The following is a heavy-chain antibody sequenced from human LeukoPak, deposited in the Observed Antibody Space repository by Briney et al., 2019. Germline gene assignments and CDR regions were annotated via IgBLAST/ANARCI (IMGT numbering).Heavy chain of an antibody. D-gene: IGHD3-22*01. V-gene: IGHV3-23*01. Sequence: GGSLRPSCAASGFTFSSYAMSWVRQAPGKGLEWVSAISGSGGSTYYADSVKGRFTISRDNSKNTLYLLMNSLRAEDTAVYYCAKGLPYYYDSSGYRTFDYWGQGTLVTVSS. CDR3: AKGLPYYYDSSGYRTFDY. CDR1: GFTFSSYA. J-gene: IGHJ4*02. CDR2: ISGSGGST.